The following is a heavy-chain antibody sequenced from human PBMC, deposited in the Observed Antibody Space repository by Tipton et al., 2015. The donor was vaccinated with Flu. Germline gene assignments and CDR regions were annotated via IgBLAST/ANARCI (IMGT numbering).Heavy chain of an antibody. V-gene: IGHV3-21*01. J-gene: IGHJ3*02. CDR3: ARPNQSGSHIPSAFDI. D-gene: IGHD1-26*01. CDR1: GFTFSSYS. CDR2: ISSSSSYI. Sequence: SLRLSCAASGFTFSSYSMNWVRQAPGKGLEWVSSISSSSSYIYYADSVKGRFTISRDNAKNSLYLQMNSLRAEDTAVYYCARPNQSGSHIPSAFDIWGQGTMVTVSS.